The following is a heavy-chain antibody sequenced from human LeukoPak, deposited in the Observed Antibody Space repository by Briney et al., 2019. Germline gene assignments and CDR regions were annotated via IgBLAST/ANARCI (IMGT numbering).Heavy chain of an antibody. J-gene: IGHJ4*02. CDR1: GFTFSNAW. V-gene: IGHV3-15*01. D-gene: IGHD3-10*01. CDR3: TTAMVRGVIIGGFDY. Sequence: GGSLRLSCAASGFTFSNAWMSWVRQAPGKGLEWVGRIKSKTDGGTTDYAAPVKGRFTISRGDSKNTLYLQMNSLKTEDTAVYYCTTAMVRGVIIGGFDYWGQGTLVTVSS. CDR2: IKSKTDGGTT.